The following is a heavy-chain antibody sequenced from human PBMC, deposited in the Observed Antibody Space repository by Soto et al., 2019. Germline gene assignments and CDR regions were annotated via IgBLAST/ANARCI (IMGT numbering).Heavy chain of an antibody. Sequence: EVQLLESGGGLAQPGGSLRLSCTASGLTLANYAMTWVRQAPGKGLQWVSTLTNTDSQKYYADSVQGRFSISRDSSKNTLYLHMNSLRTEDTAVYYCATTRVGPCSSSICFSGIFDGMDVWGQGTTVTVSS. V-gene: IGHV3-23*01. CDR2: LTNTDSQK. CDR1: GLTLANYA. CDR3: ATTRVGPCSSSICFSGIFDGMDV. D-gene: IGHD2-2*01. J-gene: IGHJ6*02.